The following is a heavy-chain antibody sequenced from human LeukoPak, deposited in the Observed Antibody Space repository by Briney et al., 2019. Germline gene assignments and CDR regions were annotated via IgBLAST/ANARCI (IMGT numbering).Heavy chain of an antibody. V-gene: IGHV3-7*01. D-gene: IGHD3-10*01. CDR3: ARSDGYGLVGI. CDR1: GFNFSNYW. CDR2: IKYDGSDK. J-gene: IGHJ3*02. Sequence: GGSLRLSCAASGFNFSNYWMIWVRQAPGKGLEWVANIKYDGSDKNYVDSVKGRFTISRDNAKNSLYLRMNGLRADDTAVYYCARSDGYGLVGIWGQGTMVTVSS.